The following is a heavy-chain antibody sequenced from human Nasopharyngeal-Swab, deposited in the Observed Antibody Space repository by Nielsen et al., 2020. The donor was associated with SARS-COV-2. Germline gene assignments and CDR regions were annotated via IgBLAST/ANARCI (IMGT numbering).Heavy chain of an antibody. CDR2: INHSGST. Sequence: SETLSLTCAVYGGSFSGYYWSWIRQPPGKGLEWIGEINHSGSTNYNPSLKSRVTISVDTSKNQFSLKLSSETAADTAVYYCARGFHPRHYYDSSGSSLDYWGQGTLVTVSS. J-gene: IGHJ4*02. V-gene: IGHV4-34*01. D-gene: IGHD3-22*01. CDR1: GGSFSGYY. CDR3: ARGFHPRHYYDSSGSSLDY.